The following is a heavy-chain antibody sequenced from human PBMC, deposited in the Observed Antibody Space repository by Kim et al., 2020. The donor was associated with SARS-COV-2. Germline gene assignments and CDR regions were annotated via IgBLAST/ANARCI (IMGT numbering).Heavy chain of an antibody. Sequence: GGSLRLSCAASGFTFSSYWMNWVRQVPGKGLEWVATIKQDGSEKNYEDSVKGRFTISRDNAEKSVYLQMNSLRADDTAVYYCASAYDSRGYYRDRGWGLGTMVTVSS. CDR3: ASAYDSRGYYRDRG. V-gene: IGHV3-7*01. CDR2: IKQDGSEK. CDR1: GFTFSSYW. J-gene: IGHJ3*01. D-gene: IGHD3-22*01.